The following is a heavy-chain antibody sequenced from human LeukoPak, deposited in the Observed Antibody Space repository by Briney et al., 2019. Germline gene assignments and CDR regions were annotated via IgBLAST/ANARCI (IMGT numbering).Heavy chain of an antibody. Sequence: SETLSLTCTVFGDSVTGYYLNWVRQPPGKGLEWIGHIYKIGTTNYNPSLKSRVTISVDTSKNQFSLKLSSVTAADTAVYYCARHSPSGRYFRPWGQGTLVTVSS. CDR1: GDSVTGYY. D-gene: IGHD3-9*01. V-gene: IGHV4-59*08. CDR2: IYKIGTT. CDR3: ARHSPSGRYFRP. J-gene: IGHJ5*02.